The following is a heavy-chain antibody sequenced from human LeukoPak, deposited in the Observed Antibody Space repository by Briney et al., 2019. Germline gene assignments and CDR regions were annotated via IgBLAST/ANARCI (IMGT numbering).Heavy chain of an antibody. CDR3: ARSVRGVIIGFDP. CDR1: GFTFSRYA. Sequence: GGSLRLSWAASGFTFSRYAMSWVRQAPGKGLEWVSAISGSGGSTYYADSVKGRFTISRDNSKNTLYLQMNSLRAEDTAVYYCARSVRGVIIGFDPWGQGTLVTVSS. J-gene: IGHJ5*02. D-gene: IGHD3-10*01. CDR2: ISGSGGST. V-gene: IGHV3-23*01.